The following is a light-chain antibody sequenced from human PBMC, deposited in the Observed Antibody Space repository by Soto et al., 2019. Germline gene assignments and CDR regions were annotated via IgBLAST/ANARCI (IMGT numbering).Light chain of an antibody. J-gene: IGKJ2*01. CDR3: QQYNNWPYT. Sequence: EIVITQSPATLSVSPGERATLACRARQSVSNNLAWYQQKPGQAPSLLIYAASTRATVIPARFSGSRSGTEFTVTISSLQSDDLAVYYCQQYNNWPYTFGQGTNLEIK. CDR1: QSVSNN. V-gene: IGKV3-15*01. CDR2: AAS.